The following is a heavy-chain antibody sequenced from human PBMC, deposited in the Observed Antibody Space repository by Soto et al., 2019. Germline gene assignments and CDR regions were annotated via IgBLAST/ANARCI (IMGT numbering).Heavy chain of an antibody. CDR2: IQQDGSEK. V-gene: IGHV3-7*01. D-gene: IGHD3-10*01. J-gene: IGHJ6*02. CDR3: AKDYYGSGSLYYYYYYYGMDV. CDR1: GFIFSTYW. Sequence: GGSLRLSCAASGFIFSTYWMTWVRQAPGQGLEWVANIQQDGSEKNYVDSVKGRFTISRDNAKNSLYLQMNSLRVEDTAVYYCAKDYYGSGSLYYYYYYYGMDVWGQGTTVTVSS.